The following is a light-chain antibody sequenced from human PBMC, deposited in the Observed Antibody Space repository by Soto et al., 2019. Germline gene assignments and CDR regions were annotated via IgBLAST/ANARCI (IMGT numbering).Light chain of an antibody. J-gene: IGLJ3*02. V-gene: IGLV3-21*04. CDR3: QLWNSSSDQGV. CDR1: NIGINA. Sequence: SYDLTQPPSVSVAPEKTATITCGGDNIGINAVHWYQQKPGQAPLLVVYYDSDRPSGIPERFSGSTSGNTATLTISRVEAGDEADYYCQLWNSSSDQGVFGGGTKLTVL. CDR2: YDS.